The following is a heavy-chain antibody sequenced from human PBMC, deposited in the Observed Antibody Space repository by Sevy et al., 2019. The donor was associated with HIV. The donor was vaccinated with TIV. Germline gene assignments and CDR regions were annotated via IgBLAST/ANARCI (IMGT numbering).Heavy chain of an antibody. CDR3: VKDLMYTSISTLYYGMDV. CDR1: GFTFSHYA. D-gene: IGHD6-19*01. J-gene: IGHJ6*02. CDR2: ISSNGGST. Sequence: GGSLRLSCSASGFTFSHYAMHWVRQAPGKGLEYVSVISSNGGSTYYADPVKGRFTISRDNSKNTLFLQMSTLRPEYTAVYYSVKDLMYTSISTLYYGMDVWGQGTTVTVSS. V-gene: IGHV3-64D*06.